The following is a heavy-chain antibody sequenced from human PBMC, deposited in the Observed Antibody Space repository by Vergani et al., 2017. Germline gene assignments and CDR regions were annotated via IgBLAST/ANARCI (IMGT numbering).Heavy chain of an antibody. CDR1: GFTFDDYA. V-gene: IGHV3-9*01. Sequence: EVQLVESGGGLVQPGRSLRLSCAASGFTFDDYAMHWVRQAPGKGLEWVSGISWNSGSIGYADSVKGRFTISRDNAKNSLYLQMNSLRAEDTALYYCAKGEGCGEHGDYGMDVWGQGTTVTVSS. CDR3: AKGEGCGEHGDYGMDV. J-gene: IGHJ6*02. CDR2: ISWNSGSI. D-gene: IGHD3-10*01.